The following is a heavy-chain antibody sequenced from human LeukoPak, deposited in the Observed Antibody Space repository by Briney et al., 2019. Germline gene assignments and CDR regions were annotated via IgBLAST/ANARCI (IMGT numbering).Heavy chain of an antibody. Sequence: GGSLRLSCAASGFTFSSYAMHWVRQAPGKGLEWVAVISYDGSNKYYADSVKGRFTISRDNSKNTLYLQMNSLRAEDTAVYYCAREPPLVFSGSGFFGFVQGTFDYWGQGTLVTVSS. V-gene: IGHV3-30*04. CDR1: GFTFSSYA. D-gene: IGHD1-26*01. CDR3: AREPPLVFSGSGFFGFVQGTFDY. J-gene: IGHJ4*02. CDR2: ISYDGSNK.